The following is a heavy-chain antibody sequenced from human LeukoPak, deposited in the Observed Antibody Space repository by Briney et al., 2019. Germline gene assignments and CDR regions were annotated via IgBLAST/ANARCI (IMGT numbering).Heavy chain of an antibody. Sequence: PGGSLRLSCAASGFTFSSYAMNWVRQAPGKGLEWVSGITGSGGSTYYADSVKGRFSISRDNSKNTLYLQMNSLRAEDTAVYYCAKGGIAVASTSYYYYMDVWGKGTTVTISS. CDR3: AKGGIAVASTSYYYYMDV. D-gene: IGHD6-19*01. CDR2: ITGSGGST. V-gene: IGHV3-23*01. J-gene: IGHJ6*03. CDR1: GFTFSSYA.